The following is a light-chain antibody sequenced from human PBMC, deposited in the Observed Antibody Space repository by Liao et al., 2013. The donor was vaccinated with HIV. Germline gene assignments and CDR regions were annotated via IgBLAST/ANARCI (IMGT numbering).Light chain of an antibody. CDR3: QAWDSSTVV. Sequence: SFGLTQPPSVSVSPGQTASITCSGEKLGDKYTFWYHLKPGQSPVVVIFEDSKRPSGIPERFSGSNSGNTATLTVSGTQAVDEGDYYCQAWDSSTVVFGGGTTLTIL. CDR1: KLGDKY. CDR2: EDS. J-gene: IGLJ3*02. V-gene: IGLV3-1*01.